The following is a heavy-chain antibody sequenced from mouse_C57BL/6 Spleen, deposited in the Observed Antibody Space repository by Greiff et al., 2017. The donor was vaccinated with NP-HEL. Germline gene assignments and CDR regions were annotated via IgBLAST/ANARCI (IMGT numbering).Heavy chain of an antibody. J-gene: IGHJ2*01. Sequence: QVQLQQSGPELVKPGASVKISCKASGYAFSSSWMNWVKQRPGKGLEWIGRSYPGDGDTNYNGKFKGKATLTADKSSSTAYMQLSSLTSEDSAVYFCARGNDGYYVYFDYWGQGTTLTVSS. D-gene: IGHD2-3*01. CDR1: GYAFSSSW. V-gene: IGHV1-82*01. CDR3: ARGNDGYYVYFDY. CDR2: SYPGDGDT.